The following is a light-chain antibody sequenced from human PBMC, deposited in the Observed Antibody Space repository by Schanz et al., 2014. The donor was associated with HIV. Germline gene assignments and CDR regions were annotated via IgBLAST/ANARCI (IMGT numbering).Light chain of an antibody. CDR2: KAS. CDR3: LQYDDESYT. Sequence: IQITQSPSTVSASVGDRVTITCRASQTIGRWLAWYQQKAGKAPKLLIYKASSLESGVPSRFSGSGSGTEFTLTIISLQPDDFATYYCLQYDDESYTFGQGTKLEIK. V-gene: IGKV1-5*03. CDR1: QTIGRW. J-gene: IGKJ2*01.